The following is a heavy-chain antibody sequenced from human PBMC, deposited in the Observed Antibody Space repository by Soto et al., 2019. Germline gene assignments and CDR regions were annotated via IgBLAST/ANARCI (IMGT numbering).Heavy chain of an antibody. V-gene: IGHV3-15*01. J-gene: IGHJ4*02. CDR3: TTAATTVTTIDY. CDR2: IRRETDGGTT. D-gene: IGHD4-17*01. CDR1: GFTFTNAW. Sequence: EVHLVESGGGLVKPGGSLRLSCAVSGFTFTNAWMSWVRQAPGKGLEWVGRIRRETDGGTTDYAAPVKGRFTISRDDSRNTLYLQMNNLKTEDTAVYYCTTAATTVTTIDYWCQGTLVTVSS.